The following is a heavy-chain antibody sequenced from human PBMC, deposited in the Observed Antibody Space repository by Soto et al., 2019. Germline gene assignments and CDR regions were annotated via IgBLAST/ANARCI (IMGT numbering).Heavy chain of an antibody. V-gene: IGHV6-1*01. CDR1: GDSVSSNSAA. Sequence: SQTLSLTCAISGDSVSSNSAAWNWIRQSPSRGLEWLGRTYYRSKWYNDYAVSVKSRITINPDTSKNQFSLQLNSVTPEDTAVYYCARDQGREERFQYYYGMDVWGQGTTVTVSS. J-gene: IGHJ6*02. CDR2: TYYRSKWYN. CDR3: ARDQGREERFQYYYGMDV. D-gene: IGHD1-1*01.